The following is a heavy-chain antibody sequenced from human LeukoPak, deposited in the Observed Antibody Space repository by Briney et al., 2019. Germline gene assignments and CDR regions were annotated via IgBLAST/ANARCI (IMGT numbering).Heavy chain of an antibody. Sequence: GGSLRLSCAASGFTFSVSVMHWVRQAPGKGLEYVSSISSYGDNTYYPNSVKGRFTTSRDNSKKTLYLQMGGLRLEDMGVYFCAREGHGGLVDCWGQGTLVTVSS. CDR1: GFTFSVSV. J-gene: IGHJ4*02. CDR3: AREGHGGLVDC. D-gene: IGHD4-23*01. V-gene: IGHV3-64*01. CDR2: ISSYGDNT.